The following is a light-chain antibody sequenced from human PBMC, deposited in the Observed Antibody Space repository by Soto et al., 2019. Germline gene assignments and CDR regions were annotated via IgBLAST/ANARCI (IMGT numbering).Light chain of an antibody. CDR2: DAS. Sequence: EIVLTQSPATLSLSPGERATLSCRASQSVGIYLGWYQQRPGQAPRLLIYDASNRAAGIPGRFSGSGSGTDLGLTINKKELEDLEVYYFQHLTTGPPAFGQGNRLDI. CDR1: QSVGIY. CDR3: QHLTTGPPA. V-gene: IGKV3-11*01. J-gene: IGKJ5*01.